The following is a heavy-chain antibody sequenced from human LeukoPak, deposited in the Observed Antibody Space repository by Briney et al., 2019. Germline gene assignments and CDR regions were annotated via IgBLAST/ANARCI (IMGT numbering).Heavy chain of an antibody. Sequence: GGSLRLSCAASGFTFSSYWMRWVRQAPGKGLECVANIKQDGSEKYYVDSVKGRFTISRDNGKNSLYLQMNSLRAEDTAVYYCTRDSRGTFDYWGQGTPVTVSS. D-gene: IGHD2/OR15-2a*01. CDR1: GFTFSSYW. CDR3: TRDSRGTFDY. V-gene: IGHV3-7*01. CDR2: IKQDGSEK. J-gene: IGHJ4*02.